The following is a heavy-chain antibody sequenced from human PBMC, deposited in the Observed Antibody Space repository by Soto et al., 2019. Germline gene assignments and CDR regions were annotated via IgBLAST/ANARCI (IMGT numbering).Heavy chain of an antibody. CDR3: VRGRYGSEIH. J-gene: IGHJ4*02. Sequence: EVRLVESGGGLVPPGGSLRLSCAASGFIVSSNYMTWVRQAPGKGLEWVSLLYSGGATHYAASVKGRFTISSHSSQNTLFLQMNSLRTEDTATYYCVRGRYGSEIHWGQGTKVTVSS. V-gene: IGHV3-53*04. CDR2: LYSGGAT. CDR1: GFIVSSNY. D-gene: IGHD3-10*01.